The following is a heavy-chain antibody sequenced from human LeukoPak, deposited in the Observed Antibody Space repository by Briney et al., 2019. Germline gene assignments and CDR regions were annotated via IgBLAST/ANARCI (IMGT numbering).Heavy chain of an antibody. CDR3: ATEHGSSWYEGVDY. D-gene: IGHD6-13*01. CDR2: MNPNSGNT. Sequence: ASVKVSCKASGYTFTSYDINWVRQATGQGLEWMGWMNPNSGNTGYAQKFQGRVTMTRNTSISTAYMELSSLRSEDTAVYYCATEHGSSWYEGVDYWGQGTLVTVSS. V-gene: IGHV1-8*01. J-gene: IGHJ4*02. CDR1: GYTFTSYD.